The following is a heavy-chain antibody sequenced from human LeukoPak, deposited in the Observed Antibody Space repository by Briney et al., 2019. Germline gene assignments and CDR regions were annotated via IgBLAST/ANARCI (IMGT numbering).Heavy chain of an antibody. CDR2: IYYSGST. Sequence: SETLSLTCTVSGGSISSSSYYWGWIRQPPGKGLEWIGSIYYSGSTYYNPSLKSRVTISVDTSKNQFSLKLSSVTAADTAVYYCARHHAVTPTIDYWGQGTLVTVSP. D-gene: IGHD4-23*01. CDR3: ARHHAVTPTIDY. CDR1: GGSISSSSYY. V-gene: IGHV4-39*01. J-gene: IGHJ4*02.